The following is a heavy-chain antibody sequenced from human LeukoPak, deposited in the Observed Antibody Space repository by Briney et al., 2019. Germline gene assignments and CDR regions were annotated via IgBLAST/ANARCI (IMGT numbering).Heavy chain of an antibody. J-gene: IGHJ4*02. V-gene: IGHV4-34*01. Sequence: PSETLSLTCAVSGGSFSGYYWSWIRQPPGKGLEWIGEINHSGSTNYNPSLKSRVTILVDTSRNQFSLKLSSVTAADTAVYYCARGRGRGYSYGYQDYWGQGTLVTVSS. CDR2: INHSGST. D-gene: IGHD5-18*01. CDR1: GGSFSGYY. CDR3: ARGRGRGYSYGYQDY.